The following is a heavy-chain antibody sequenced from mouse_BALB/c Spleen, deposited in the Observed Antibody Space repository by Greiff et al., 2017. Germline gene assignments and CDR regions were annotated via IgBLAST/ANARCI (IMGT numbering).Heavy chain of an antibody. CDR1: GFTFSSFG. D-gene: IGHD2-4*01. J-gene: IGHJ4*01. Sequence: EVQRVESGGGLVQPGGSRKLSCAASGFTFSSFGMHWVRQAPEKGLEWVAYISSGSSTIYYADTVKGRFTISRDNPKNTLFLQMTSLRSEDTAMYYCARSIYYDYGYAMDYWGQGTSVTVSS. CDR2: ISSGSSTI. CDR3: ARSIYYDYGYAMDY. V-gene: IGHV5-17*02.